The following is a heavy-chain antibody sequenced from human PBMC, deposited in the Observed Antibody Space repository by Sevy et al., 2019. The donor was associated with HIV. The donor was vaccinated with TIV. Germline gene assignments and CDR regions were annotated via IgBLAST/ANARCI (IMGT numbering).Heavy chain of an antibody. V-gene: IGHV4-39*01. CDR2: IYYSGRT. CDR3: ARSTFGGVIVIHYYYGMDV. D-gene: IGHD3-16*02. J-gene: IGHJ6*02. Sequence: SETLSLTCTVSGGSISSSSYYWGWIRQPPGKGMEWIGSIYYSGRTYYNPSLKSRVTISVVTSKYQFSLKLSSVTAADTSVYYCARSTFGGVIVIHYYYGMDVWRQGTTVTVSS. CDR1: GGSISSSSYY.